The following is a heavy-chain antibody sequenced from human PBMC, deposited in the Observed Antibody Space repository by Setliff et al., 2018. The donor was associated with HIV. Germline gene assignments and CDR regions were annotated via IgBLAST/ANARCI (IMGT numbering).Heavy chain of an antibody. CDR2: ISSSGGII. Sequence: LSCVASEFAFSDYYMSWIRQAPGKGLEWISYISSSGGIIYYADSVKGRFTISRDNAKNSLYLQMNSLRVEDTAVYYCARVSRDIVVVIAAGYFDFWGPGTLVTVSS. CDR3: ARVSRDIVVVIAAGYFDF. J-gene: IGHJ4*02. CDR1: EFAFSDYY. V-gene: IGHV3-11*04. D-gene: IGHD2-15*01.